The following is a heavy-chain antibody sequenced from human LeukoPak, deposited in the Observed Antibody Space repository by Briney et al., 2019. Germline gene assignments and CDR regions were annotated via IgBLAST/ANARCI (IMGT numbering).Heavy chain of an antibody. CDR1: GGSINSHY. CDR3: VRRDTGWNYFDY. CDR2: IYYTGRN. V-gene: IGHV4-59*08. Sequence: SETLSVTCAVSGGSINSHYWGWIRQPPGKGLEWIGDIYYTGRNNYNPSLKSRVTISVDTSKNLLSLTLTSVLAADTAIYYCVRRDTGWNYFDYWGQGVLLTVSA. D-gene: IGHD6-19*01. J-gene: IGHJ4*02.